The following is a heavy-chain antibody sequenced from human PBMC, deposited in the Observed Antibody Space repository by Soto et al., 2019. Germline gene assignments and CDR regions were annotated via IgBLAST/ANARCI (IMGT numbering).Heavy chain of an antibody. J-gene: IGHJ4*02. Sequence: SETLSLTCAVSGDSISSGGFSWSWFRQPPGKGLEWIGYIYHSGTSFYNPSLKSRVTISVDASKDQFSLKVKSVTAADTAVYYCARGRLVPAVNFDYWGLGTLVTVSS. CDR3: ARGRLVPAVNFDY. CDR1: GDSISSGGFS. CDR2: IYHSGTS. D-gene: IGHD2-2*01. V-gene: IGHV4-30-2*01.